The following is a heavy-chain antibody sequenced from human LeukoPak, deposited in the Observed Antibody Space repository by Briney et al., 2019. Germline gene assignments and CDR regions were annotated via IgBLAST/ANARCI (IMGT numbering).Heavy chain of an antibody. CDR2: IYYSGST. V-gene: IGHV4-59*01. Sequence: PSETLSLTCTVSGGSISTYHWSWIRQPPGKGLEWIGNIYYSGSTNYNPSLKSRVTISVDTSKNQFSLKLSSVTAADTAVYYCARGLRSRDGYNYDYFDDWGQGTLVTVSS. D-gene: IGHD5-24*01. CDR3: ARGLRSRDGYNYDYFDD. J-gene: IGHJ4*02. CDR1: GGSISTYH.